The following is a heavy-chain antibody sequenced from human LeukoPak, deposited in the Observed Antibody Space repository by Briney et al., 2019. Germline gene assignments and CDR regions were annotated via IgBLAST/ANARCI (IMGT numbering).Heavy chain of an antibody. CDR3: ATDDDDYGGNRPGY. J-gene: IGHJ4*02. Sequence: ASVKVSCKVSGYTLTELSMHWVRQAPGKGLEWMGGFDPEDGETIYAQKFQGRVTMTEDTSTDTAYMELSSLRSEDTAVYYCATDDDDYGGNRPGYWGQGTLVTVSS. CDR1: GYTLTELS. D-gene: IGHD4-23*01. V-gene: IGHV1-24*01. CDR2: FDPEDGET.